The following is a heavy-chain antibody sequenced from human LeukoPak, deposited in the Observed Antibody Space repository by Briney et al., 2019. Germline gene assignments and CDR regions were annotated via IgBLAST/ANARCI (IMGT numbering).Heavy chain of an antibody. J-gene: IGHJ4*02. V-gene: IGHV5-51*01. Sequence: GESLKISCKGSGYSSTSYWIGWVRQMPGKGLEWMGIIYPGDSDTRYSPSFQGQVTISADKSISTAYLQWSSLKASDTAMYYCARVPILIGLAIGFDYWGQGTLVTVSS. CDR2: IYPGDSDT. CDR1: GYSSTSYW. D-gene: IGHD3-9*01. CDR3: ARVPILIGLAIGFDY.